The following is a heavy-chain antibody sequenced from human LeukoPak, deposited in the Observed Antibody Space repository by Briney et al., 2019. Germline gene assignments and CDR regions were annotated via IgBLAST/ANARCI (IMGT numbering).Heavy chain of an antibody. CDR3: ALPGG. V-gene: IGHV3-30*03. CDR2: ISYDGSNK. D-gene: IGHD3-16*01. J-gene: IGHJ4*02. Sequence: GGSLRLSCAASGFTYSSYGMHWVRQAPGKGLEWVAVISYDGSNKYYADSVKGRFTISRDNSKNTPYLQMNSLRAEDTAVYYCALPGGWGQGTLVTVSS. CDR1: GFTYSSYG.